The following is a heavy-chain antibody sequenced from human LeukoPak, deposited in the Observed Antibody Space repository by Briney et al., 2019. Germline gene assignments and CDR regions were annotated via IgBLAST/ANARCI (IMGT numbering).Heavy chain of an antibody. J-gene: IGHJ4*02. V-gene: IGHV4-39*01. D-gene: IGHD2-15*01. CDR2: SHYSGSA. Sequence: PSETLSLTCTVSGGSISGSNYYWGWIRQPPGKGLVYIGSSHYSGSAYYNPSLKSRVTISVDTSENQFSLKLNSVTAADTAVYYCARGSPYHSWGQGTLVTVSS. CDR3: ARGSPYHS. CDR1: GGSISGSNYY.